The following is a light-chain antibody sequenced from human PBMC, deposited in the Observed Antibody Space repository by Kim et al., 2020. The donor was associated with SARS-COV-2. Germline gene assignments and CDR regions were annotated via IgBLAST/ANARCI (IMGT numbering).Light chain of an antibody. CDR1: ILRRSF. CDR3: HSRDSTNNHHV. Sequence: SSELTQDPAVSVALGQTVRITCQGDILRRSFAAWYQQKPGQAPVLVTYGKNYRPSGIPDRFSGSNSESTASLTITGAQAEDGADYYCHSRDSTNNHHVFG. CDR2: GKN. J-gene: IGLJ1*01. V-gene: IGLV3-19*01.